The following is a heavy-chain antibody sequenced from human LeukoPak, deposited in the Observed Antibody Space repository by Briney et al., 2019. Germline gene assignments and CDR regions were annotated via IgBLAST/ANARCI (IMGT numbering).Heavy chain of an antibody. CDR1: GYSFSSYC. CDR2: IYPGDSDT. CDR3: ARQIPHLEMTTIDLDY. D-gene: IGHD5-24*01. Sequence: MSGESLNISCKGSGYSFSSYCIGWVRQMPGKGLEWMGIIYPGDSDTRNSPSFQGRVTISADKSISTAYLQWSSLKASDTAMYYCARQIPHLEMTTIDLDYWGRGTLVTVSS. V-gene: IGHV5-51*01. J-gene: IGHJ4*02.